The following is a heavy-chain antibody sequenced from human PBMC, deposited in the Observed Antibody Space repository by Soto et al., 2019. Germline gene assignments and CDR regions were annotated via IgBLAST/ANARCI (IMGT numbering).Heavy chain of an antibody. V-gene: IGHV4-39*01. CDR3: ASPVATAGMWYFDY. D-gene: IGHD6-19*01. J-gene: IGHJ4*02. CDR2: IYYSGST. Sequence: SETLSLTCTVSGGSISSSSYYWGWIRQPPGKGLEWIGSIYYSGSTYYNPSLKSRATISVDTSKNQFSLKLSSVTAADTAVYYCASPVATAGMWYFDYWGQGTLVTVSS. CDR1: GGSISSSSYY.